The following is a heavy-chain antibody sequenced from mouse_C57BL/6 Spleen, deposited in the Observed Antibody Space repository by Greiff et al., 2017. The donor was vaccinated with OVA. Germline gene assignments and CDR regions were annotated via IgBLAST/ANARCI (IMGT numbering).Heavy chain of an antibody. CDR3: VLSTVVTAEYYYAMDY. V-gene: IGHV1-52*01. CDR2: IDPSDSET. J-gene: IGHJ4*01. CDR1: GYTFTSSW. Sequence: QVQLQQSGAELVRPGSSVKLSCKASGYTFTSSWMHWVKQRPIQGLEWIGNIDPSDSETHYNQKFKDKATLTVDKSSSTAYMQLSSLTSEDSAVYYCVLSTVVTAEYYYAMDYWGQGTSVTVSS. D-gene: IGHD2-2*01.